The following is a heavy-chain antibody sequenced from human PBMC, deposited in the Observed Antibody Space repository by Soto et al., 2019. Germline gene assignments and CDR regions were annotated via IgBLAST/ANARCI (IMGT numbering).Heavy chain of an antibody. V-gene: IGHV3-11*01. Sequence: GGSLKLSCAASGFTFSDYYISWILQAPGKGLEWVSYISSSGSTIYYADSVKGRFTISRDNAKNSLYLQMNSLRAEDTAVYYCARPGRSIGSYYYYSYMDVWGKGTTVTVS. CDR1: GFTFSDYY. D-gene: IGHD1-26*01. J-gene: IGHJ6*03. CDR2: ISSSGSTI. CDR3: ARPGRSIGSYYYYSYMDV.